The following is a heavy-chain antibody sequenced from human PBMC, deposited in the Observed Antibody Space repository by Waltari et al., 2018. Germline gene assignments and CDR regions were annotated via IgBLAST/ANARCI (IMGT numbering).Heavy chain of an antibody. J-gene: IGHJ4*02. D-gene: IGHD3-10*01. V-gene: IGHV3-7*01. CDR1: GFTFSSYW. Sequence: EVQLVESGGGLVQPGGSLRLSCAASGFTFSSYWMSWVRQAPGKGLEWVANIKQDGSEKYYVESVKGRVTISRDNAKNSLYLQMNSLRAEDMAVYYCARDPRPHYYGSDYYFDYWGQGTLVTVSS. CDR2: IKQDGSEK. CDR3: ARDPRPHYYGSDYYFDY.